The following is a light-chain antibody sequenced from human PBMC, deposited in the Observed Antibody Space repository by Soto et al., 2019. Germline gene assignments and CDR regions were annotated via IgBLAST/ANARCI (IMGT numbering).Light chain of an antibody. V-gene: IGKV3-15*01. CDR2: GAS. CDR1: QSVSSN. Sequence: EIVMTQSPATQSVSPGDRATLSCRASQSVSSNLAWYQQKPGQAPRLLVYGASTRSAGIPDRFSGGGSGTEFTLTISSLQSEDLAVYYCQQYNNWPPWTFGQGTKVDI. J-gene: IGKJ1*01. CDR3: QQYNNWPPWT.